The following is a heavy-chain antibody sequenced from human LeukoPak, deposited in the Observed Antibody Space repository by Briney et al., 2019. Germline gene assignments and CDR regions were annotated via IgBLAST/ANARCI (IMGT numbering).Heavy chain of an antibody. J-gene: IGHJ4*02. Sequence: GGSLRLSCAASGFTVSSNYMSWVRQAPGKGLEWVSVIYSGGSTYYADSVKGRFTISRHNSKNTLYLQMNSLRAEDTAVYYCAKDRALVGARGYFDYWGQGTLVTVSS. CDR3: AKDRALVGARGYFDY. D-gene: IGHD1-26*01. V-gene: IGHV3-53*04. CDR1: GFTVSSNY. CDR2: IYSGGST.